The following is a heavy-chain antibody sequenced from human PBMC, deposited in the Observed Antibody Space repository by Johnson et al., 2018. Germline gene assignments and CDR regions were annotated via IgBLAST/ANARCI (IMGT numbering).Heavy chain of an antibody. Sequence: QVQLVESGPGLVKPTQTLSLTCTVSGGSIIRGCYYWTWIRQHPGKGLGWIGYIYYSGSGYYRPSLKRRVTISADTSKNQFSLNLSSVTAADTAVYYCAGVDYYDSSGWEAHFDYWGQGTLVIVSS. J-gene: IGHJ4*02. CDR3: AGVDYYDSSGWEAHFDY. CDR1: GGSIIRGCYY. D-gene: IGHD3-22*01. CDR2: IYYSGSG. V-gene: IGHV4-31*03.